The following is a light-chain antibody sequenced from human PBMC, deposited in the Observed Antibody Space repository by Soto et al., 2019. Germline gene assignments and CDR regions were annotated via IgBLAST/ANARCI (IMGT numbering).Light chain of an antibody. CDR2: DAS. J-gene: IGKJ2*01. Sequence: EIVLTQSPATLSLSPGARATLSCRASQSVSSYLAWYQQKPGQAPRLLIYDASNRATGIPARFSGSGSGTDFTLTISSLEPEDFAVYYCEQRSNWPRYTFGHGTKLEIK. CDR1: QSVSSY. V-gene: IGKV3-11*01. CDR3: EQRSNWPRYT.